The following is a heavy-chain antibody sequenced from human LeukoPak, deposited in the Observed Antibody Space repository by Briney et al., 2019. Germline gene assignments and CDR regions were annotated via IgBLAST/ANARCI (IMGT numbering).Heavy chain of an antibody. V-gene: IGHV3-30-3*01. CDR2: ISYDGSNK. CDR3: ARELEEWLVLSY. CDR1: GFTFSSYA. D-gene: IGHD6-19*01. Sequence: GGSLRLSCAASGFTFSSYAMHWVRQAPGKGLEWVAVISYDGSNKYYADSVKGRFTNSRNNSKNTVYLQMNSVRAEDKAVYYCARELEEWLVLSYWGQGTLVTVSS. J-gene: IGHJ4*02.